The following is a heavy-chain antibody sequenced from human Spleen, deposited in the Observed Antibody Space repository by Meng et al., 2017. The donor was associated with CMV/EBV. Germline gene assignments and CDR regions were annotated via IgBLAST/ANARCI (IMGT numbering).Heavy chain of an antibody. CDR3: AKEVWTGYSDPDY. J-gene: IGHJ4*02. D-gene: IGHD3/OR15-3a*01. CDR2: ITDTGGTT. V-gene: IGHV3-23*01. CDR1: GFTFRHYA. Sequence: GESLKISCAASGFTFRHYAMSWVRLAPGQGLEWISLITDTGGTTYYADSVRGRFTISRDNSKNTLYLQMNSLTAEDTAVYYCAKEVWTGYSDPDYWGQGTLVTVSS.